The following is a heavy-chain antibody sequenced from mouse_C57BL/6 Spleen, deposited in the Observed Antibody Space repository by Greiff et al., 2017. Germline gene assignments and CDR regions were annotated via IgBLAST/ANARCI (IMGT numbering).Heavy chain of an antibody. J-gene: IGHJ4*01. CDR3: ARPIYYDYDESAMDY. CDR2: IWWDDDK. CDR1: GFSLSTFGMG. V-gene: IGHV8-8*01. Sequence: QVTLKVSGPGILQPSQTLSLTCSFSGFSLSTFGMGVGWIRQPSGKGLEWLAHIWWDDDKYYNPALKSRLTLSKDTSKNQVFLKIANVDTADTATYYCARPIYYDYDESAMDYWGQGTSVTVSS. D-gene: IGHD2-4*01.